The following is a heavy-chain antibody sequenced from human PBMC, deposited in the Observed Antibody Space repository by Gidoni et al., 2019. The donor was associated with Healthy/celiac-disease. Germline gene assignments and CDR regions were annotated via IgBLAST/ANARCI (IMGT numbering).Heavy chain of an antibody. CDR3: ASYDSSGYRYYYGMDV. Sequence: EVQLVESGGGLVQPGGSLILSCAASGFTFRSYWMSWVRQAPGKGLEWVANIKQDGSEKYYVDSVKGRFTISRDNAKNSLYLQMNSLRAEDTAVYYCASYDSSGYRYYYGMDVWGQGTTVTVSS. D-gene: IGHD3-22*01. J-gene: IGHJ6*02. CDR1: GFTFRSYW. V-gene: IGHV3-7*03. CDR2: IKQDGSEK.